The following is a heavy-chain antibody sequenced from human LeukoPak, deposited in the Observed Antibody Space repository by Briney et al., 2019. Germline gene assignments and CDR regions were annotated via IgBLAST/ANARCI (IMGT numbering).Heavy chain of an antibody. CDR1: GGSISSYY. CDR3: AKDSPVATR. CDR2: ITDSGDGT. Sequence: ETLSLTCTVSGGSISSYYWSWIRQPPGKGLEWVSSITDSGDGTYYADSVKGRSTISRDDSKNTLYLQMNSLRAEDTAVYYCAKDSPVATRWGQGTLVTVSS. D-gene: IGHD2-15*01. J-gene: IGHJ4*02. V-gene: IGHV3-23*01.